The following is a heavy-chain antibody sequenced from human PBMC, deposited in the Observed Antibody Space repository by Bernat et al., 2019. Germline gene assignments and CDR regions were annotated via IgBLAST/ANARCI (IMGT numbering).Heavy chain of an antibody. V-gene: IGHV3-23*01. CDR2: ISGSGGST. Sequence: EVQLLESGGGLVQPGGSLRLSCAASGFTFSSYAMSWVRQAPGKGLEWVSAISGSGGSTYYADSVKGRFTISRDNSKNTLYLQMSSLRSEDTAVYYCARGPRGTARARPFIYFDYWGQGTLVTVSS. CDR1: GFTFSSYA. CDR3: ARGPRGTARARPFIYFDY. J-gene: IGHJ4*02. D-gene: IGHD6-6*01.